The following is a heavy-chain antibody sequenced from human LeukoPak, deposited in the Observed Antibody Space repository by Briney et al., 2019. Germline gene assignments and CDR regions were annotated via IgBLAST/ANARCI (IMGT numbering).Heavy chain of an antibody. J-gene: IGHJ3*02. Sequence: SETLSLTCGVSGGAITNYYWNWIRQAPGKGLEWLGYIYYTGSTTYNPSVKSRITISLDTSKKQISLKLRSVTAADTAVYYCARDRFFGAFDIWGQGTMVTVSS. V-gene: IGHV4-59*01. CDR2: IYYTGST. CDR1: GGAITNYY. CDR3: ARDRFFGAFDI. D-gene: IGHD3-3*01.